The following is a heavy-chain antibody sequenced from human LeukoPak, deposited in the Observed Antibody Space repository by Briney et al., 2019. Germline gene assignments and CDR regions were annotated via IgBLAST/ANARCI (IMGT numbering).Heavy chain of an antibody. CDR2: IDSSRKAI. CDR1: GFTFXDYX. J-gene: IGHJ4*02. V-gene: IGHV3-11*04. CDR3: ARGLRQTIGYPLFDY. Sequence: AGXSXXLXXAXXGFTFXDYXXSWIRQAPGKGXXXXXYIDSSRKAIYYADSVKGRFTISRDNAKNSLFLQMNSLRTEDTAVYYCARGLRQTIGYPLFDYWGQGALVTVSS. D-gene: IGHD5-18*01.